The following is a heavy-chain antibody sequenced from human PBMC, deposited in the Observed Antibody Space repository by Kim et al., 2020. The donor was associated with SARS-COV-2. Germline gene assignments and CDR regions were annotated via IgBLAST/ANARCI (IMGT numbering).Heavy chain of an antibody. CDR3: ASLTIAAAGSN. V-gene: IGHV4-31*02. CDR2: T. Sequence: TYYTPSLKSRVTISVDTSKNQFSLHLSSVTAADTAVYYCASLTIAAAGSNWGQGTLVTVSS. J-gene: IGHJ4*02. D-gene: IGHD6-13*01.